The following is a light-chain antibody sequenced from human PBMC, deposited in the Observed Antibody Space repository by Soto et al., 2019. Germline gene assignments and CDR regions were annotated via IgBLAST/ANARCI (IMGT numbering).Light chain of an antibody. CDR3: HQYHSFFNYT. V-gene: IGKV1-5*03. J-gene: IGKJ2*01. Sequence: DIQMTQSPSTLSASVGDRVTITCRASHSISPWLAWYQQKPGKAPKLLIYKASTLDSGVPSRFSGSGSGTEFTLTISSLQPADFATYYCHQYHSFFNYTFGQGTKLEIK. CDR1: HSISPW. CDR2: KAS.